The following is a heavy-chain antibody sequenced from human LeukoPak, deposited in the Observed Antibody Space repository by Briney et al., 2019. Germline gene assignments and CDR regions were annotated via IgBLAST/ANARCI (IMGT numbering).Heavy chain of an antibody. Sequence: QTGGSLRLSCAASGFTFTHYGMNWVRQAPGEGLEWVSGLISSGASTYYADSVKGRFTVSRDNSKNTLYLQMNSLRVDDTATYYCAKGVGVRGIIPQTLDYWGQGTLVLVSS. CDR1: GFTFTHYG. V-gene: IGHV3-23*01. CDR2: LISSGAST. J-gene: IGHJ4*02. D-gene: IGHD3-10*01. CDR3: AKGVGVRGIIPQTLDY.